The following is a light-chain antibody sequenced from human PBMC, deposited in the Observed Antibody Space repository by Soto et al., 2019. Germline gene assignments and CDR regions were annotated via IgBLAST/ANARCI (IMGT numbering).Light chain of an antibody. CDR1: QSISSY. J-gene: IGKJ1*01. Sequence: DIQMTQSPSSLSASVGDRVTITCRASQSISSYLNCYQQKQGKAPKLLIYAASSLQSGVPSRFSGSGSGTDFTLTIRSLQPEHFATYYYRQRYSTHCPLGQGNKVDIK. CDR2: AAS. V-gene: IGKV1-39*01. CDR3: RQRYSTHCP.